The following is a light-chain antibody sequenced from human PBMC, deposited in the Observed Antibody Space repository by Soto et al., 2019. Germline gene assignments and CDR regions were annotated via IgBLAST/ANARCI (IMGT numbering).Light chain of an antibody. CDR1: TPNIGKNT. CDR3: AAWDDSLNGFV. Sequence: QSVLTQPPSASGTPGQRVPISCSGSTPNIGKNTVNWYQQLPGTAPKLLIYSDNQRPSGVADRFSGSKSGTSASLAISGLQSEDEADYYCAAWDDSLNGFVFGTGTKVTVL. CDR2: SDN. J-gene: IGLJ1*01. V-gene: IGLV1-44*01.